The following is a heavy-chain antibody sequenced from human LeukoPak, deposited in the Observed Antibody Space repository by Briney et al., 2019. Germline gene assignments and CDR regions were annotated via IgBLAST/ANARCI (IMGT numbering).Heavy chain of an antibody. CDR3: AKSGILSGLKNDY. J-gene: IGHJ4*02. D-gene: IGHD3-9*01. CDR1: GFTFSSYE. Sequence: GGSLRLSCAVSGFTFSSYEMNWVRQAPGKGLDWVSYISSSGTTTNYADSVKGRFTVSRDNSKNTLYLQMNSLRAEDTAVYYCAKSGILSGLKNDYWGQGTLVTVSS. CDR2: ISSSGTTT. V-gene: IGHV3-48*03.